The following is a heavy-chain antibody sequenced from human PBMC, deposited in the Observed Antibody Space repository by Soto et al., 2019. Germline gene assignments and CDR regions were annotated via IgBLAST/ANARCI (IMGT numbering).Heavy chain of an antibody. J-gene: IGHJ4*02. V-gene: IGHV3-48*02. CDR1: GFTFSGYN. CDR2: IKSDSSGI. CDR3: ARDSNWSSDY. D-gene: IGHD1-1*01. Sequence: EVQLVESGGGLVQPGGSLRLSCAASGFTFSGYNMNRLRQAPGKGLEWVSCIKSDSSGIWYADSVKGRFTMSRDNAKNSLHLQMNSLRDEDTAVYFCARDSNWSSDYWGQGTLVAVSS.